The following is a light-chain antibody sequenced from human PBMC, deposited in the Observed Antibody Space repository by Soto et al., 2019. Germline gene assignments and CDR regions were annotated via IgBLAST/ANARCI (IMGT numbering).Light chain of an antibody. J-gene: IGKJ1*01. V-gene: IGKV4-1*01. CDR2: WAS. CDR1: MCVLYSSNNKNY. Sequence: DIVMSQTPDYLADPLVERATSSDRVSMCVLYSSNNKNYLAWYQQKPGQPPKLLIYWASTRESGVPDRFSGSGSGTDFTLTISSLQAEDVAVYCCQQYYSTPPTFGQGTKVDI. CDR3: QQYYSTPPT.